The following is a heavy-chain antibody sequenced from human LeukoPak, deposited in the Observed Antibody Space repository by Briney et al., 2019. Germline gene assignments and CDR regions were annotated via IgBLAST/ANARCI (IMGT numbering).Heavy chain of an antibody. J-gene: IGHJ4*02. CDR1: GFTFSSYA. V-gene: IGHV3-30-3*02. Sequence: GGSLRLSCAASGFTFSSYAMHWVRQAPGKGLEWVAVISYDGSNKYYADSVEGRFTISRDNSKNTLYLQMNSLRAEDTAVYYCAKMLGLRYFDYWGQGTLVTVSS. CDR3: AKMLGLRYFDY. CDR2: ISYDGSNK. D-gene: IGHD4-17*01.